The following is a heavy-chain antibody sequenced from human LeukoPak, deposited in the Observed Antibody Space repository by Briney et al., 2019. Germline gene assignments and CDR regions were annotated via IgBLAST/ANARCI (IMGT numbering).Heavy chain of an antibody. CDR2: IYSGGST. CDR1: GFSVSSNY. D-gene: IGHD6-13*01. V-gene: IGHV3-53*01. J-gene: IGHJ4*02. CDR3: ARDSGPYSSSWYGY. Sequence: PGGPLRLSCAPSGFSVSSNYMSWVRQAPGKGVEWVSVIYSGGSTYYADSVKGRFSISTDNSKNTLYLLMNSMRGEHTAVYYCARDSGPYSSSWYGYWGQGTLVTVSS.